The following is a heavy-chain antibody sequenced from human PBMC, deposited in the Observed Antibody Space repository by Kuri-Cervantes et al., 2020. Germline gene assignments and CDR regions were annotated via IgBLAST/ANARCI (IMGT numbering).Heavy chain of an antibody. Sequence: ASVKVSCKAPGYTFTGYYMHWVRQAPGQGLEWMGWINPNSGGTNYAQKFQGRVTMTRDTSISTAYMELSSLRSEDTAVYYCARGVTMIAHAFDIWGQGTMVTVSS. CDR2: INPNSGGT. CDR3: ARGVTMIAHAFDI. CDR1: GYTFTGYY. V-gene: IGHV1-2*02. J-gene: IGHJ3*02. D-gene: IGHD3-22*01.